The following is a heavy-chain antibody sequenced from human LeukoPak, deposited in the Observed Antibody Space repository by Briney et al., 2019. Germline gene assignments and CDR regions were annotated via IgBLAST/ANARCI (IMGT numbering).Heavy chain of an antibody. V-gene: IGHV1-69*05. D-gene: IGHD3-22*01. CDR1: GGTFSSYA. CDR2: IIPIFGTA. Sequence: SVKVSCKASGGTFSSYAISWVRQAPGQGLEWMGGIIPIFGTANYAQKFQGGVTITTDESTSTAYMELSSLRSEDTAVYYCGASPYYYDSSGYQNWFDPWGQGTLVTVSS. J-gene: IGHJ5*02. CDR3: GASPYYYDSSGYQNWFDP.